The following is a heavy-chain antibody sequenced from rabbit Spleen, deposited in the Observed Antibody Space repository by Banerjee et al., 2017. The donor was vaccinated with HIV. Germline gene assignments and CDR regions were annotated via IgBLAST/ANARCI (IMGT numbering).Heavy chain of an antibody. CDR2: INAATGKP. J-gene: IGHJ6*01. V-gene: IGHV1S45*01. D-gene: IGHD8-1*01. CDR3: ARDTGSSFSSYGMDL. Sequence: QEQLEESGGGLVKPEGSLTVTCKASGFSFGDRDVMCWVRQAPGKGLEWIACINAATGKPVYATWAKGRFTISKTSSTTVTLQMTSLTVADTATYFCARDTGSSFSSYGMDLWGPGTLVTVS. CDR1: GFSFGDRDV.